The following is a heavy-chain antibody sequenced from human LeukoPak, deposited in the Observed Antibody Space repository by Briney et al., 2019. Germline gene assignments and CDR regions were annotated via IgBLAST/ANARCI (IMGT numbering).Heavy chain of an antibody. CDR3: AKGRCSSTSCWTEQKVLRFLEWLRNDAFDI. CDR2: ISGSGGST. Sequence: PGGSLRLSCAASGFTFSSYAMSWVRQAPGKGLEWVSAISGSGGSTYYAASVKGRFTISRDNSKNALYLQMNSLRAEDTAVYYCAKGRCSSTSCWTEQKVLRFLEWLRNDAFDIWGQGTMVTVSS. CDR1: GFTFSSYA. V-gene: IGHV3-23*01. D-gene: IGHD3-3*01. J-gene: IGHJ3*02.